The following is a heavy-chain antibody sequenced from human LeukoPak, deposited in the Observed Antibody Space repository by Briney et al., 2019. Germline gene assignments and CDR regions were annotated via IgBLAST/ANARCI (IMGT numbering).Heavy chain of an antibody. CDR1: GGSFSGYY. CDR2: ISHSGST. D-gene: IGHD2/OR15-2a*01. V-gene: IGHV4-34*01. J-gene: IGHJ6*03. Sequence: SETLSLTCAIYGGSFSGYYWSWVRQSPGKGLEWIGEISHSGSTNYNPSLKSRVTISVDTSKNQFSLKLSSVTAADTAVYYCARHRRSAGLSSYYYYYMDVWGKGTTVTVSS. CDR3: ARHRRSAGLSSYYYYYMDV.